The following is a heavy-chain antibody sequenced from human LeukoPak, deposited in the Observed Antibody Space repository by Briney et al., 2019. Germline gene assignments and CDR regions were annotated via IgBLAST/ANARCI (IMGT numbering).Heavy chain of an antibody. CDR3: VNQISGWVY. V-gene: IGHV3-64D*06. D-gene: IGHD6-19*01. Sequence: PGGSLRLSCSASGFTFDTFVMHWVSQAPGKGLEYVSGISGNGGSTYNADFVKGRFTISRDNSKNTLFLQMTSLRAEDTAVYYCVNQISGWVYWGQGTLVTVS. CDR1: GFTFDTFV. J-gene: IGHJ4*02. CDR2: ISGNGGST.